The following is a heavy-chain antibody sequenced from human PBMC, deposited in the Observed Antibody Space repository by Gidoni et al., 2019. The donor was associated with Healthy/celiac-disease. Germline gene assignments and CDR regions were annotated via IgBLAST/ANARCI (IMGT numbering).Heavy chain of an antibody. CDR1: GGSFSGYY. J-gene: IGHJ6*02. D-gene: IGHD2-15*01. CDR2: INHRGST. Sequence: QVQLQQWGAGLLKPSETLSLTCAVYGGSFSGYYWRWIRQPPGKGLEWIGEINHRGSTNYNPSLKSRVTISVDTSKNQFSLKLSSVTAADTAVYYCARAGVVVAATPPRIYYYGMDVWGQGTTVTVSS. CDR3: ARAGVVVAATPPRIYYYGMDV. V-gene: IGHV4-34*01.